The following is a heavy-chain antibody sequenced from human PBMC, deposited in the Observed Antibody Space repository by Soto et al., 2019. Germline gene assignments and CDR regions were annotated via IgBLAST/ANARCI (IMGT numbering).Heavy chain of an antibody. V-gene: IGHV1-69*13. J-gene: IGHJ4*02. CDR2: IIPIFGTA. CDR1: GGTFSSYA. CDR3: ASSLVDSRTALDY. Sequence: GASVKVSCKASGGTFSSYAISWVRQAPGQGLEWMGGIIPIFGTANYAQKFQGRVTITADESTSTAYMELSSLRSEDTAVYYCASSLVDSRTALDYWGQGTLVTVSS. D-gene: IGHD5-12*01.